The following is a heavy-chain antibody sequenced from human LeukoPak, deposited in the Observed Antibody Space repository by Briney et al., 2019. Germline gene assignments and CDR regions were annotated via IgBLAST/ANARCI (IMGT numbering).Heavy chain of an antibody. Sequence: RPGESRRLSCAASGFIFSDYAMSWVRQAPGKGLEWLSGMSKSGDYTHDTESVKGRFTICRDNSKNTLYLQMSGLRAEDTAIYYCAKFNGWELAEYYLDYWGHGTLVTVSS. CDR3: AKFNGWELAEYYLDY. J-gene: IGHJ4*01. CDR2: MSKSGDYT. D-gene: IGHD1-26*01. CDR1: GFIFSDYA. V-gene: IGHV3-23*01.